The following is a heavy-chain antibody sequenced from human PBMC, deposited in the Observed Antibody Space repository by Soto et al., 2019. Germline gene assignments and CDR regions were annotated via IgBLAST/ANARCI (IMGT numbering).Heavy chain of an antibody. CDR3: ARTYPHDYYSSGWSLKFFDY. CDR2: IYYSGST. D-gene: IGHD3-22*01. Sequence: PSETLSLTCTVSGGSISSYYWSWIRQPPGKGLEWIGYIYYSGSTNYNPSLKSRVTISVDTSKNQFSLKLRSVTAADTAVYYCARTYPHDYYSSGWSLKFFDYCAQRYLVLVSS. J-gene: IGHJ4*01. V-gene: IGHV4-59*01. CDR1: GGSISSYY.